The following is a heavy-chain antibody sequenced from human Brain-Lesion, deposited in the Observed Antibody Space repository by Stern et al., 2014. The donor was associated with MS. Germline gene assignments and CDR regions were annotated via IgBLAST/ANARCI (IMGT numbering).Heavy chain of an antibody. J-gene: IGHJ4*02. CDR1: GYTLTELS. Sequence: QVQLEQSEAELMKPGASVKVSCKVSGYTLTELSMHWVRQAPRKGLEWMGGFDPEDGETIYAQKFQGRVTMTEDTSTDTAYMELSSLRSEDTAVYYCATLSPGAGGNYYRHFDYWGQGTLVTVSS. D-gene: IGHD1-26*01. V-gene: IGHV1-24*01. CDR2: FDPEDGET. CDR3: ATLSPGAGGNYYRHFDY.